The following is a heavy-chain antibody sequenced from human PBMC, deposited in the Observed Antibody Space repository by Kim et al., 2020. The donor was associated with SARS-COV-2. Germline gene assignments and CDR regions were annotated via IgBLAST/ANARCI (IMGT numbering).Heavy chain of an antibody. CDR2: ISFGGVT. J-gene: IGHJ4*02. D-gene: IGHD2-2*01. CDR3: AGICGTTSCSDDD. Sequence: GGSLRLSCAASGFTFSNYGVSWVRQAPGKGLEWVSAISFGGVTDYADSVRGRFTTSSDNPKSMVYLQMNSLRAEDTAVYYCAGICGTTSCSDDDWGQGTL. CDR1: GFTFSNYG. V-gene: IGHV3-23*01.